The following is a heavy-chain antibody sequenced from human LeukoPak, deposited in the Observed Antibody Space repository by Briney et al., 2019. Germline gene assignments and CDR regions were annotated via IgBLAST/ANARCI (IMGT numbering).Heavy chain of an antibody. J-gene: IGHJ5*02. CDR3: ARDTAGGTFRFDP. V-gene: IGHV3-11*01. D-gene: IGHD2-8*02. Sequence: GGPLRLSCAASGFTFSDYYMTWIRQAPGKGLEWVSYITSSYTIYYADSVKGRFTISRDNAKNSLYLQMNSLRAEDTAIYYCARDTAGGTFRFDPWGQGTLVTVSS. CDR1: GFTFSDYY. CDR2: ITSSYTI.